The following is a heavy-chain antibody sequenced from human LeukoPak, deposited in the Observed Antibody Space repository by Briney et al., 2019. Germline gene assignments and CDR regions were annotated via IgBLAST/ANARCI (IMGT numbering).Heavy chain of an antibody. Sequence: GGSLRLSCALSGFTFSACELTWVRQAPGKGLEWVSYISRSGSTRYYADSVKGRFTISRDNAKNSLYLQMNSLRAEDTAVYYCARVATMVRVPLDALDIWGQGTMVSVSS. CDR3: ARVATMVRVPLDALDI. CDR1: GFTFSACE. V-gene: IGHV3-48*03. CDR2: ISRSGSTR. D-gene: IGHD3-10*01. J-gene: IGHJ3*02.